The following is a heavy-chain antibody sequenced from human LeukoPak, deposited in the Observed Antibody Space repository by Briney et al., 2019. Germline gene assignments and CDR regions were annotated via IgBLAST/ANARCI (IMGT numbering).Heavy chain of an antibody. V-gene: IGHV3-23*01. CDR2: ISGTGGSA. D-gene: IGHD3-3*01. J-gene: IGHJ1*01. Sequence: PGGSLRLSCAASGFTFNNYAMNWVRQGPGEGLEWVSAISGTGGSAYYADSVKGRFTISRDNSKNTLYLEMNSLRADDPAVYYCAQAEKRESGHRFQHWGQGILVTVSS. CDR1: GFTFNNYA. CDR3: AQAEKRESGHRFQH.